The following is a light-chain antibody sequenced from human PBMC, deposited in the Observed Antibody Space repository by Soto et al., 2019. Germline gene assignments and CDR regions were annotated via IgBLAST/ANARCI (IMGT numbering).Light chain of an antibody. V-gene: IGKV1-39*01. CDR3: QQSYGPLYI. CDR2: GAS. CDR1: QTISNN. J-gene: IGKJ2*01. Sequence: MTQSPSSLSASVGDKVTIACRASQTISNNLNWYQFKPGKAPKLLIYGASNLQGGVPSTFSGSGSGTDFALSISSLQPGDFAAYFCQQSYGPLYIFGVGTKLEIK.